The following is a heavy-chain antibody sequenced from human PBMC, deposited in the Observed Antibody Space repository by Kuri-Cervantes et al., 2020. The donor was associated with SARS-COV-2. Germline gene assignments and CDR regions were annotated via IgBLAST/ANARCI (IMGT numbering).Heavy chain of an antibody. CDR2: IYYSGST. CDR1: GGSISSYY. Sequence: GSLRLSCTVSGGSISSYYWSWIRQPPGKGLEWIGYIYYSGSTYYNPSLKSRVTISVDTSKNQFSLKLSSVTAADTAVYYCARQRGGFLEWLLYYDYWGQGTLVTVSS. CDR3: ARQRGGFLEWLLYYDY. J-gene: IGHJ4*02. D-gene: IGHD3-3*01. V-gene: IGHV4-59*08.